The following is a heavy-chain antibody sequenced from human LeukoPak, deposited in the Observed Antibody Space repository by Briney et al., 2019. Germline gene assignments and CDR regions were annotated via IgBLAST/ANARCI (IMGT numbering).Heavy chain of an antibody. CDR3: ARGRHEWLRFIRGYYYYYMGV. Sequence: GASVKVSCKASGYTFTSYDINWVRQATGQGLEWMGWMNPNSGNTGYAQKFQGRVTMTRNTSISTAYMELSSLRSEDTAVYYCARGRHEWLRFIRGYYYYYMGVWGKGTTVTISS. V-gene: IGHV1-8*01. CDR2: MNPNSGNT. CDR1: GYTFTSYD. J-gene: IGHJ6*03. D-gene: IGHD5-12*01.